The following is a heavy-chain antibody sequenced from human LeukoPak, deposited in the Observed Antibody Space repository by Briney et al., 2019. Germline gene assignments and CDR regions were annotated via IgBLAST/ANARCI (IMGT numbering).Heavy chain of an antibody. V-gene: IGHV3-7*03. D-gene: IGHD2-21*02. Sequence: GESLKISCAVSGFTFRNYWMAWVRQAPGKGLEWVANIRGDEGDKNSVDSVKGRFTISRDNAKNSLYLQMNSLRVEDTAVYYCARDVGGDLDYWGQGTLVTVSS. CDR3: ARDVGGDLDY. CDR1: GFTFRNYW. J-gene: IGHJ4*02. CDR2: IRGDEGDK.